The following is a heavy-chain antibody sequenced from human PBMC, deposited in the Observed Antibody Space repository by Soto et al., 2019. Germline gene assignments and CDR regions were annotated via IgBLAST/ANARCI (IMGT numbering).Heavy chain of an antibody. V-gene: IGHV3-7*01. CDR2: IKFDGTGI. CDR3: ARASGYGSVDSVNHYFDY. Sequence: EAHLVESGGKLVQPGGSLRLSCGASGFTFSVYWMSWVRQAPGEGLEWVARIKFDGTGIQYAESVKGRFTISRDNAEKSLYLQMNSLRAEDTAVYYCARASGYGSVDSVNHYFDYWGQGTLVTVTS. J-gene: IGHJ4*02. CDR1: GFTFSVYW. D-gene: IGHD3-10*01.